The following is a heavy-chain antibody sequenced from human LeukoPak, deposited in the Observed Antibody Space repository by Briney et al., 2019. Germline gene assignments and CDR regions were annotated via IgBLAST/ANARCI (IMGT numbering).Heavy chain of an antibody. CDR2: IYGGGNI. D-gene: IGHD5-24*01. J-gene: IGHJ4*02. CDR1: GFTVSSNY. Sequence: GGSLRLSCAASGFTVSSNYMNWVRQAPGKGLEWVSVIYGGGNIYYVDSVKGRFTISRDNSKNTLYLQMNSLRAEDTAVYYCARGAGYNYPYYFDYWGQGTLVTVSS. CDR3: ARGAGYNYPYYFDY. V-gene: IGHV3-53*01.